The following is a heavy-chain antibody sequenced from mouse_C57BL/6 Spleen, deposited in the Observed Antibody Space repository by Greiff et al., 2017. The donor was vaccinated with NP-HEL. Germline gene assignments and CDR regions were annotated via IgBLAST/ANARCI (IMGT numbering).Heavy chain of an antibody. CDR1: GYTFTDYN. CDR3: ARRGYYYGSSPYWYFDV. V-gene: IGHV1-18*01. J-gene: IGHJ1*03. CDR2: INPNNGGT. Sequence: EVKLQQSGPELVKPGASVKIPCKASGYTFTDYNMDWVKQSHGKSLEWIGDINPNNGGTIYNQKFKGKATLTVDKSSSTAYMELRSLTSEDTAVYYCARRGYYYGSSPYWYFDVWGTGTTVTVSS. D-gene: IGHD1-1*01.